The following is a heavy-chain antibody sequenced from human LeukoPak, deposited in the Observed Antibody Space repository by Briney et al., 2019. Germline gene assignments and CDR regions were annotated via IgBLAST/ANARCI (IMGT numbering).Heavy chain of an antibody. V-gene: IGHV5-51*01. J-gene: IGHJ4*02. CDR1: GYSFTSYW. D-gene: IGHD6-13*01. CDR2: IYPGDSDT. Sequence: GESLKISCKGSGYSFTSYWIGWVRQMAGKGLEWMGVIYPGDSDTRYSPSFQGQVTISADRSISTAYLQWSSLKASDTAMYYCARQEIAAAYSDYWGQGTLVTVSS. CDR3: ARQEIAAAYSDY.